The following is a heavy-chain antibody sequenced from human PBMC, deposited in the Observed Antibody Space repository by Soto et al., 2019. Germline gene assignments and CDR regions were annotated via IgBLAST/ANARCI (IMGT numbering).Heavy chain of an antibody. CDR2: IYYSGST. CDR3: ARQRGDTVVVPAAMHYYCYGTDV. CDR1: GGSISSSSYY. V-gene: IGHV4-39*01. J-gene: IGHJ6*02. Sequence: SETLSLTCTVSGGSISSSSYYWGWIRQPPGKGLEWIGNIYYSGSTYYNPSLKSRVTISVDTSENQFSLKLSSVTAADTAVYYCARQRGDTVVVPAAMHYYCYGTDVWGQGTTVTVSS. D-gene: IGHD2-2*01.